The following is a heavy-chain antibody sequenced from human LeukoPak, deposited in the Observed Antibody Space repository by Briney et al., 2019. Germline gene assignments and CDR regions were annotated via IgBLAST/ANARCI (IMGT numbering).Heavy chain of an antibody. V-gene: IGHV3-23*01. CDR3: ARETPDLTIFGVVISDYYCYGMDV. J-gene: IGHJ6*02. CDR1: GFTFSSYA. CDR2: ISGSGGSA. D-gene: IGHD3-3*01. Sequence: GGSLRLSCAASGFTFSSYAMSWVRQAPGKGLEWVSAISGSGGSAYYADSVKGRFTISRDNSKNTLYLQMNSLRAEDTAVYYCARETPDLTIFGVVISDYYCYGMDVWGQGATVTVPS.